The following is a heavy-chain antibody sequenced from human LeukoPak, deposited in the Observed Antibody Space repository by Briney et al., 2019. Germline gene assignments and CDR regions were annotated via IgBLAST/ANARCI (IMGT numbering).Heavy chain of an antibody. J-gene: IGHJ3*02. CDR2: TYYSGGT. D-gene: IGHD5-24*01. CDR3: ARHVTISGPYDASDI. V-gene: IGHV4-59*08. CDR1: GDSISSYY. Sequence: SETLSLTCTVSGDSISSYYWSGIRQPPGKGLEWIGYTYYSGGTDYNPSLKSRVTISVDTSKNQFSLKLRSVTAADTAVYYCARHVTISGPYDASDIWGQGTMVTVSP.